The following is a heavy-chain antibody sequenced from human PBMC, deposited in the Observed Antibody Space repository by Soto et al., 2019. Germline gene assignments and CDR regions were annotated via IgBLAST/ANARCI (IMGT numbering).Heavy chain of an antibody. J-gene: IGHJ1*01. D-gene: IGHD6-19*01. V-gene: IGHV3-9*01. CDR2: ITWRGGTR. CDR1: GSTFDDYA. CDR3: IRGRQGWVQL. Sequence: EVQLVESGGGLVQPGRSLRLSCVAPGSTFDDYAMHWAPKAPGKGLEWVSGITWRGGTRDYADSVKGRFTISRDNAKNSVYLQIDSLRVEDTVLYCCIRGRQGWVQLWGRGTLVTVSS.